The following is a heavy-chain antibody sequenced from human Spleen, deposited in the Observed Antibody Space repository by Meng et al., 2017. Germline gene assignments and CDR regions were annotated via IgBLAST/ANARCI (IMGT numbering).Heavy chain of an antibody. CDR1: GYTFTSYY. CDR3: ARGGRVMVRGVNAIYYFDY. V-gene: IGHV1-46*01. Sequence: ASVKVSCKASGYTFTSYYMHWVRQAPGQGLEWMGLINPSGGSTSYAQKFQGRVTMTRDTSTSTVYMELSSLRSEDTAVYYCARGGRVMVRGVNAIYYFDYWGQGTLVTVSS. J-gene: IGHJ4*01. CDR2: INPSGGST. D-gene: IGHD3-10*01.